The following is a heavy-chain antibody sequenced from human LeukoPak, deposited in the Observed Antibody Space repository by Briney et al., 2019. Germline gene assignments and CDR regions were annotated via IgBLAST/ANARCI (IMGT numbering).Heavy chain of an antibody. J-gene: IGHJ4*02. Sequence: GGSLRLSCADSGFTFSTYAMSWVRQTPGKGLEWVSGISGSGVNTYYADSVKGRFTISRDSSKNTLYLQMNSLRAEDTAVYYCATGYCSGGSCYPDYWGQGTLVTVSS. CDR3: ATGYCSGGSCYPDY. V-gene: IGHV3-23*01. CDR2: ISGSGVNT. D-gene: IGHD2-15*01. CDR1: GFTFSTYA.